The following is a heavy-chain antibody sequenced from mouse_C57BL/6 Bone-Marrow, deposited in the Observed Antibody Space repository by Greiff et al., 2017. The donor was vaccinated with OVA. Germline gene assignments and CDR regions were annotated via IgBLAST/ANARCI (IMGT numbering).Heavy chain of an antibody. Sequence: VQLQQSGAELVRPGASVKLSCTASGFNIKDAYMHWVKQRPEQGLEWIGWIDPENGDTEYASKFQGKATITADTSSNTAYLQLSSLTSEDTAVYYCTTWLMDYWGQGTSVTVSS. V-gene: IGHV14-4*01. CDR3: TTWLMDY. CDR2: IDPENGDT. J-gene: IGHJ4*01. CDR1: GFNIKDAY.